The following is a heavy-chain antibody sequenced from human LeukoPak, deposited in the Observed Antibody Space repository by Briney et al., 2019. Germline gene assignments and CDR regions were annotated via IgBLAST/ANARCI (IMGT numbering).Heavy chain of an antibody. J-gene: IGHJ4*02. CDR2: IYYSGST. Sequence: PSETLSLTCTVSGGSISSYYWSWIRQPPGKGLEWIGYIYYSGSTNYNPSLKSRVTISVDTSKNQFSLKLSSVTAADTAVYYCARMSAYSSSCMDYWGQGTLVTVSS. CDR3: ARMSAYSSSCMDY. D-gene: IGHD6-13*01. V-gene: IGHV4-59*01. CDR1: GGSISSYY.